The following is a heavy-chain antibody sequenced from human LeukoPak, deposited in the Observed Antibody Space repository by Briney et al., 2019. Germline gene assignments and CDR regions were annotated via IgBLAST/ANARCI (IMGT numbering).Heavy chain of an antibody. Sequence: PSETLSLTCTISGGSISSSSDYWNWIRQPPGKGLEWIGSIHYSGSTYYNPSLKSRVTISVDTSKNQFSLKLSSVTAADTAVYYCAGLNYGSELTPDYWGQGTLVTVSS. CDR3: AGLNYGSELTPDY. V-gene: IGHV4-39*07. CDR2: IHYSGST. J-gene: IGHJ4*02. CDR1: GGSISSSSDY. D-gene: IGHD3-10*01.